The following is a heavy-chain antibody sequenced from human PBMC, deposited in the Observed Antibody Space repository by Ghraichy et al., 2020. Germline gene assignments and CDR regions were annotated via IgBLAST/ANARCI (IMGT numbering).Heavy chain of an antibody. D-gene: IGHD5-12*01. CDR2: ISGSGGST. CDR1: GFTFSSYA. CDR3: AKDSVINGRYSGYDPLY. Sequence: GESLNISCAASGFTFSSYAMSWVRQAPGKGLEWVSAISGSGGSTYYADSVKGRFTISRDNSKNTLYLQMNSLRAEDTAVYYCAKDSVINGRYSGYDPLYWGQGTLVTVSS. J-gene: IGHJ4*02. V-gene: IGHV3-23*01.